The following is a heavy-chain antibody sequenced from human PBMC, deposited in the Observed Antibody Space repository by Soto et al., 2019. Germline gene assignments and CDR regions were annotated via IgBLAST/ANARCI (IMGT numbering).Heavy chain of an antibody. CDR2: IWYDGTKK. D-gene: IGHD6-19*01. J-gene: IGHJ5*02. Sequence: PGGSLRLSCVASGFSLRTYGMHWLRRAPGKGLEWVSFIWYDGTKKFYANSVKGRSTISKDNSNNILYLQMSGLRAEDTAVYYCAREVVTAVAGSVNWFDPWGQGTLVTV. V-gene: IGHV3-33*01. CDR3: AREVVTAVAGSVNWFDP. CDR1: GFSLRTYG.